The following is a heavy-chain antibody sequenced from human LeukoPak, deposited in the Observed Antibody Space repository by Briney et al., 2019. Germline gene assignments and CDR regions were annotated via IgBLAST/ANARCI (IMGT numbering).Heavy chain of an antibody. J-gene: IGHJ4*02. Sequence: PGRSLRLSCAAYGFTFSSYAMHWVRQAPGKGLEWVAVIWYDGSNNYYADSVKGRFTISRDNSKNTLYLQMNSLRAEDTAVYYCARDGAWDSNYLDCWGQGTLVTVSS. V-gene: IGHV3-30*07. D-gene: IGHD4-11*01. CDR1: GFTFSSYA. CDR3: ARDGAWDSNYLDC. CDR2: IWYDGSNN.